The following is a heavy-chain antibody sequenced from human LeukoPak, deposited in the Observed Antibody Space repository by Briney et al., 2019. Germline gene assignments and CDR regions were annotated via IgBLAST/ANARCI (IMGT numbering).Heavy chain of an antibody. Sequence: ASVKVSCKASGYTFTGYYIHWVRQAPGQGLEWVGWINPNSGGAKYAQKFQDRVTMTRDTSISTAYMELSRLRSDDTAVYYCARDLRTMVRGVMAFDYWGQGTLVTVSS. J-gene: IGHJ4*02. CDR1: GYTFTGYY. CDR3: ARDLRTMVRGVMAFDY. CDR2: INPNSGGA. V-gene: IGHV1-2*02. D-gene: IGHD3-10*01.